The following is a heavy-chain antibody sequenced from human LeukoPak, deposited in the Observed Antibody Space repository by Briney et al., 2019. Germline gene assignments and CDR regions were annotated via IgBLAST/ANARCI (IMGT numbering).Heavy chain of an antibody. V-gene: IGHV4-4*07. J-gene: IGHJ5*02. D-gene: IGHD3-22*01. Sequence: SETLSLTCTVSGGSISSYYWSWIRQPAGKGLEWIGRIYTSGSTNYNPSLKSRVTMSVDTSKNQFSLKLSSVTAADTAVYYCARLYDSSGYTNWLDRWGQGTLVTVSS. CDR3: ARLYDSSGYTNWLDR. CDR1: GGSISSYY. CDR2: IYTSGST.